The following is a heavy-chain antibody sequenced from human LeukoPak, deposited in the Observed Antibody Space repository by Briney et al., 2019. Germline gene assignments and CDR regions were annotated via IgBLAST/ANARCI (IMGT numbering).Heavy chain of an antibody. J-gene: IGHJ1*01. Sequence: GGALRLSCAASGFSVSSNYMSWVREAPGKGLECVANIKQDGSEKYYVDSVKGRFTISRDYAKTALYLKMNSLRAEDTAVYYCAREQNGEYYNYVWGSYRYTAYFQHWGQGTLVTVSS. CDR1: GFSVSSNY. CDR2: IKQDGSEK. V-gene: IGHV3-7*01. D-gene: IGHD3-16*02. CDR3: AREQNGEYYNYVWGSYRYTAYFQH.